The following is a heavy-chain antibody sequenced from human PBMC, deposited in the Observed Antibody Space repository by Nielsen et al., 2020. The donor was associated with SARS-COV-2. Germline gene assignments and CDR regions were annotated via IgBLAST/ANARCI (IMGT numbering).Heavy chain of an antibody. CDR1: GYTFTGYY. Sequence: ASVKVSCKASGYTFTGYYMHWVRQAPGQGLEWMGIINPSGGSTSYAQKFQGRVTMTRDTSTSTVYMELSSLRSEDTAVYYCAREHFVGGLGIVVVISTILDYWGQGTLVTVSS. V-gene: IGHV1-46*01. J-gene: IGHJ4*02. D-gene: IGHD3-22*01. CDR2: INPSGGST. CDR3: AREHFVGGLGIVVVISTILDY.